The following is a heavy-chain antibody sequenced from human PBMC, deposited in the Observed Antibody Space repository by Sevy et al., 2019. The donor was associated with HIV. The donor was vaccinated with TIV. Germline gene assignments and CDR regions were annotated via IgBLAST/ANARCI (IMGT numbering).Heavy chain of an antibody. CDR2: INPRSGAI. CDR3: ARETDAVGTQTFDS. J-gene: IGHJ4*02. CDR1: GYTFTGYH. V-gene: IGHV1-2*02. Sequence: ASVKVSCKASGYTFTGYHIHWVRQAPGQGLEWMGRINPRSGAINNAQKFQGRVTMARETSMSTVYMEQSSLRSDDTAVYYCARETDAVGTQTFDSWGQGTLVTVSS. D-gene: IGHD1-1*01.